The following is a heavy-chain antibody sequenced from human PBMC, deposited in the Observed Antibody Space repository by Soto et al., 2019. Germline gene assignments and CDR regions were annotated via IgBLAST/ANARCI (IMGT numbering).Heavy chain of an antibody. CDR1: GFTVSSNY. Sequence: GGSLRLSCAASGFTVSSNYMSWVRQAPGKGLEWVSVIYSGGSTYYADSVKGRFTISRHNSKNTLYLQMNSLRAEDTAVYYCARYNWNDGADYYYGMDVWGQGTTVTVS. J-gene: IGHJ6*02. D-gene: IGHD1-20*01. V-gene: IGHV3-53*04. CDR3: ARYNWNDGADYYYGMDV. CDR2: IYSGGST.